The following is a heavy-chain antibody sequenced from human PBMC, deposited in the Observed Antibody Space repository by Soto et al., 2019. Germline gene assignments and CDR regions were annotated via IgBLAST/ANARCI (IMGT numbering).Heavy chain of an antibody. V-gene: IGHV3-23*01. CDR3: ARRGSGSYYDY. CDR2: ISGSGGST. J-gene: IGHJ4*02. Sequence: EVQLLESGGGLVQPGGSLRLSCAASGFTFSSYAMRWVRQAPVKGLEWVSAISGSGGSTYYADSVKGRFTISRDNSKNTLYLQMNSLGAEDTAVDYCARRGSGSYYDYWGQGTLVTVSS. CDR1: GFTFSSYA. D-gene: IGHD1-26*01.